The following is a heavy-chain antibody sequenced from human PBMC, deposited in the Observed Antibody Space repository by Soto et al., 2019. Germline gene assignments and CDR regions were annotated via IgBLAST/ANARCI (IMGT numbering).Heavy chain of an antibody. CDR3: AREGPRPYYYYGMDV. D-gene: IGHD6-6*01. J-gene: IGHJ6*02. Sequence: GASVKVSCKSSGYTFSTSGISWVRQAPGQGLEWMGWISTYNGDANYAQRFQGRVTMTTDTSTSTTFMELRSLRSDDTAAYYCAREGPRPYYYYGMDVWGQGTTVTVSS. CDR1: GYTFSTSG. V-gene: IGHV1-18*01. CDR2: ISTYNGDA.